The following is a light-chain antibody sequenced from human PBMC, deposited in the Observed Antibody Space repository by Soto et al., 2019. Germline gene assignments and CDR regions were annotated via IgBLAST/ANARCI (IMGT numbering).Light chain of an antibody. Sequence: DIVMTQSPDSLAVSLGERATINCKSSQNVLYSSNNKNYLAWYQQKPGQPPKLLISWASTRESGVPDRFSGGGSGTDFTLTISSLQAEDVAFYYCQQYFNTPITFGQGTRLEIK. V-gene: IGKV4-1*01. CDR3: QQYFNTPIT. CDR2: WAS. CDR1: QNVLYSSNNKNY. J-gene: IGKJ5*01.